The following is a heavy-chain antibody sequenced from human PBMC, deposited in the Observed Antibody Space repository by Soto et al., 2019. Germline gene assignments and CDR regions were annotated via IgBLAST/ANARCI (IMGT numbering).Heavy chain of an antibody. D-gene: IGHD3-3*01. CDR2: IYYSGST. J-gene: IGHJ4*02. CDR3: ARLAIFGVVIQTEYYFDY. V-gene: IGHV4-39*01. Sequence: SETLSLTCTVSGGSISSSSYYWGWIRQPPGKGLEWIGSIYYSGSTYYNPSLKSRVTISVDTSKNQFSLKLSSVTAADTAVYYCARLAIFGVVIQTEYYFDYWGQGTLVTVSS. CDR1: GGSISSSSYY.